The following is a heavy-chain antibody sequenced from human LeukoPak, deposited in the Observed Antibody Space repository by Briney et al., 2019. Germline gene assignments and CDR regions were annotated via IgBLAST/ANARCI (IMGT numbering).Heavy chain of an antibody. Sequence: PSETLSLTCTVSAGSISNYYWSWIRQPPGKGLEWIGYISYSGSTNYNPSLKSRVTMSVDTSKNQFSLKLSSVTAADTAVYYCARDVRRNWSNWFDPWGQGTLVTVSS. CDR2: ISYSGST. D-gene: IGHD1-20*01. CDR3: ARDVRRNWSNWFDP. J-gene: IGHJ5*02. V-gene: IGHV4-59*12. CDR1: AGSISNYY.